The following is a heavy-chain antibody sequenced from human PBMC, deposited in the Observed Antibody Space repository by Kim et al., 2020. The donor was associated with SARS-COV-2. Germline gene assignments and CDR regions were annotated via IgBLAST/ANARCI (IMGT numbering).Heavy chain of an antibody. CDR2: ISSSSYI. V-gene: IGHV3-21*01. CDR3: AGPLEGATGGDY. CDR1: GFTFSSYS. Sequence: GWSLRLSCAASGFTFSSYSMNWVRQAPGKGLEWVSSISSSSYIYYADSVKGRFTISRDNAKNSLYLQMNSLRAEDTAVYYCAGPLEGATGGDYWGQGTLV. D-gene: IGHD1-26*01. J-gene: IGHJ4*02.